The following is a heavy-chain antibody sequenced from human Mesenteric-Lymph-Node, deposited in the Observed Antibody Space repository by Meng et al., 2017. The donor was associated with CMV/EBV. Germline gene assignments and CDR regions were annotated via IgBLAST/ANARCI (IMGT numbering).Heavy chain of an antibody. Sequence: SETLSLTCTVSGGSISSSSYYWGWIRQPPGKGLEWIGSVYNSGSTYYNPSLKSRVTISVDTSKNQFSLKLSSVTAADTAVYYCARRPAPGHPTDYWGQGTLVTVSS. CDR1: GGSISSSSYY. V-gene: IGHV4-39*07. D-gene: IGHD7-27*01. J-gene: IGHJ4*02. CDR3: ARRPAPGHPTDY. CDR2: VYNSGST.